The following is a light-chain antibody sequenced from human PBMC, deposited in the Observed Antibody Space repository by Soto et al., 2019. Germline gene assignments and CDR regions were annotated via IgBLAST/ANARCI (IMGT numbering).Light chain of an antibody. V-gene: IGKV1-39*01. J-gene: IGKJ1*01. CDR3: LQTYTAPAT. CDR2: AAS. CDR1: QSISSC. Sequence: DIQMTQSPSSLSASVGDRVTITCRASQSISSCLSWYQQKPGKAPKLLIYAASSLQSGVPSRFSGSESGTDFTLTISSLQRENLATYDCLQTYTAPATFGQGTRVEIK.